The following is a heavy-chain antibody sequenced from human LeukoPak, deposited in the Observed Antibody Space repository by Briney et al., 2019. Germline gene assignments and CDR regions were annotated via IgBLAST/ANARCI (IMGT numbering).Heavy chain of an antibody. CDR3: ASFTGYSSGWYWFDY. J-gene: IGHJ4*02. D-gene: IGHD6-19*01. CDR1: GGSFSGYY. V-gene: IGHV4-34*01. Sequence: SETLSLTCAVYGGSFSGYYWSWIRQPPGKGLEWIGEINHSGSTNYNPSLKSRVTISVDTSKNQFSLKLSSVTAADTAVYYCASFTGYSSGWYWFDYWGQGTLVTVSS. CDR2: INHSGST.